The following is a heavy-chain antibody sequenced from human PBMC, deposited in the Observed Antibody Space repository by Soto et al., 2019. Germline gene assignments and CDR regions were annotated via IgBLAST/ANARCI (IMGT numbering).Heavy chain of an antibody. CDR1: GYTLTELS. J-gene: IGHJ4*02. Sequence: ASVKVSCKVSGYTLTELSMHWVRQAPGKGLEWMGGFDPEDGETIYAQKFQGRVTMTEDTSTDTAYMELSSLRSEDTAVYYCATALSYYYDSSGTIRYWGQGTLVTAPQ. D-gene: IGHD3-22*01. CDR3: ATALSYYYDSSGTIRY. V-gene: IGHV1-24*01. CDR2: FDPEDGET.